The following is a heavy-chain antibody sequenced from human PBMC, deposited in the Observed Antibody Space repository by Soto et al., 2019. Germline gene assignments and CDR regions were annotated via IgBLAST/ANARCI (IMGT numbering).Heavy chain of an antibody. V-gene: IGHV3-23*01. Sequence: PGGSLRLSCAASGFTFSSYAMTWVRQAPGKGLEWVSAISGRGDSTYYADSVKGRFTISRDQSKNTLYLQMHSLTSDDTAVYYCARVAGHKNARFDTWGQGALVTVSS. D-gene: IGHD1-1*01. CDR1: GFTFSSYA. CDR3: ARVAGHKNARFDT. CDR2: ISGRGDST. J-gene: IGHJ4*02.